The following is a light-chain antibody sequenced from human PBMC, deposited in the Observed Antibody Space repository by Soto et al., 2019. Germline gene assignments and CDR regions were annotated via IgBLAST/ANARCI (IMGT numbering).Light chain of an antibody. Sequence: DIQMTQSPSSLSASVGDRVTITCRASQRIGTYLNWYQQKPGKAPNLLIYAASSLQSGAPLRFRGSGSGTEFTLTISSLQPEDLATYYCHQTFTTPFTFGPGTKVDVK. CDR1: QRIGTY. CDR3: HQTFTTPFT. V-gene: IGKV1-39*01. J-gene: IGKJ3*01. CDR2: AAS.